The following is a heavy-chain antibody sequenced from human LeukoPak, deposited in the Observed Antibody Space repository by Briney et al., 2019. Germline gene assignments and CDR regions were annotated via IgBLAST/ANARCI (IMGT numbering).Heavy chain of an antibody. CDR2: ISYDGSNK. CDR3: AKALMGLERDYYYYYGMDV. CDR1: GFTFSSYG. J-gene: IGHJ6*02. V-gene: IGHV3-30*18. D-gene: IGHD1-1*01. Sequence: PGRSLRLSCAASGFTFSSYGMHWVRQAPGKGLEWVAVISYDGSNKYYADSVKGRFTISRDNSKNTLYLQMNSLRAEDTAVYYCAKALMGLERDYYYYYGMDVWGQGTTVTVSS.